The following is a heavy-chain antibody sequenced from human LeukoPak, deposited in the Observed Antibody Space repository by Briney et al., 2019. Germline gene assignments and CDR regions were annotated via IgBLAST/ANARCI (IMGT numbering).Heavy chain of an antibody. J-gene: IGHJ4*02. D-gene: IGHD6-19*01. V-gene: IGHV1-69*13. CDR1: GGTFSSYA. Sequence: SVKVSCKASGGTFSSYAISWVRQAPGQGLEWMGGIIPIFGTANYAQKFQGRVTITADASTDTAYMELSSLRSDDTAVYYCAREVAVAGIRRMYYFDYWGQGTLVTVSS. CDR2: IIPIFGTA. CDR3: AREVAVAGIRRMYYFDY.